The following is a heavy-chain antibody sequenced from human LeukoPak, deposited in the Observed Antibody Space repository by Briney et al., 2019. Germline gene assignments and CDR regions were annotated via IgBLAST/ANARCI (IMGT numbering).Heavy chain of an antibody. V-gene: IGHV3-33*05. Sequence: GGSLRLSCTASGFTFSSYGMHWVRQAPGKGLEWVAVIAYDGSNTYYLDSAKGRFIISRDNSRNTLYLQMNSLRVEDTAVYYCAKDIGILTTSLYNWFDPWGQGTLVTVSS. D-gene: IGHD2/OR15-2a*01. J-gene: IGHJ5*02. CDR2: IAYDGSNT. CDR1: GFTFSSYG. CDR3: AKDIGILTTSLYNWFDP.